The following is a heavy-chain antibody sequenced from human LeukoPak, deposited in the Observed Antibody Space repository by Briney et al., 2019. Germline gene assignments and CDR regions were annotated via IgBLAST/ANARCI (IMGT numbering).Heavy chain of an antibody. J-gene: IGHJ4*02. CDR2: ISHSGNT. V-gene: IGHV4-38-2*02. Sequence: SETLSLTCNVSGDSITSTYYWGWIRQPPGKGLEWIGSISHSGNTYYNPSLKSRVTISVDTSKNQFSLKLSSVTAADTAVYYCAVLNSSGWYLDYWGQGTLVTVSS. CDR1: GDSITSTYY. D-gene: IGHD6-19*01. CDR3: AVLNSSGWYLDY.